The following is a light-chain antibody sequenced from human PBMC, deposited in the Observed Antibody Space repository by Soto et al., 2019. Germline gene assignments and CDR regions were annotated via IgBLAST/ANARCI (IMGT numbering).Light chain of an antibody. Sequence: QSVLTQSSSASASLGSSVKLTCTLSSGHSSYIIAWHQQQPGKAPRSLMNLDGGGSYNKGSGVPDRFSGSSSGADRYLTISNLQFEDEADYYCETWDSNTWVFGGGTKLTVL. CDR2: LDGGGSY. CDR3: ETWDSNTWV. V-gene: IGLV4-60*02. J-gene: IGLJ3*02. CDR1: SGHSSYI.